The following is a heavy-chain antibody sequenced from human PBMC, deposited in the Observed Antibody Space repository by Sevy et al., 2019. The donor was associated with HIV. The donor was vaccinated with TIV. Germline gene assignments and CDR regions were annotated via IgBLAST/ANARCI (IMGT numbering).Heavy chain of an antibody. Sequence: GESLKISCKGSGYSFTSYWIGWVRQMPGKGLEWMGIIYPGDSDTRYSPSFQGQVTISAAKSISTAYLQWSSLKASDTAMYYCARQFDTAAGIGDAFDIWGQGTMVTVSS. CDR2: IYPGDSDT. V-gene: IGHV5-51*01. J-gene: IGHJ3*02. D-gene: IGHD6-13*01. CDR1: GYSFTSYW. CDR3: ARQFDTAAGIGDAFDI.